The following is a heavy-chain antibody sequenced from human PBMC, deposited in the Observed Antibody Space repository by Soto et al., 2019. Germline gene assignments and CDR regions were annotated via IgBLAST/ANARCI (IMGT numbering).Heavy chain of an antibody. CDR1: GGSIRRYY. CDR2: IYTSGST. D-gene: IGHD6-19*01. Sequence: QVQLQESGPGLVKPSETLSLTCTVSGGSIRRYYWSWIRQPAGKGLAWIGRIYTSGSTNYTPSLKSRVTMSVDTSKNQFSLKLSSVTAADTAVYYCARTGYSSIWCFDPWGQGTLVTVSS. CDR3: ARTGYSSIWCFDP. V-gene: IGHV4-4*07. J-gene: IGHJ5*02.